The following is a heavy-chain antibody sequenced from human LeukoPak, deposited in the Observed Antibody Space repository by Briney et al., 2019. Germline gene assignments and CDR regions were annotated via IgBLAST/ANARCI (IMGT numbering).Heavy chain of an antibody. CDR2: IYTSGTT. V-gene: IGHV4-4*07. Sequence: SETPSLTCTVSGGSMSSYYWSWIRQPAGKGLEWIGRIYTSGTTNYNPSLNSRVTMSVDTSKNQFSLKLSSVAAADTAVYYCTRSYDSNGYSVGFDFWGQGTLVTVSS. CDR1: GGSMSSYY. CDR3: TRSYDSNGYSVGFDF. J-gene: IGHJ4*02. D-gene: IGHD3-22*01.